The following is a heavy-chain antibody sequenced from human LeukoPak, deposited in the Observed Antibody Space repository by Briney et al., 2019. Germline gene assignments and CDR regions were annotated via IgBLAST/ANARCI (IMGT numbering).Heavy chain of an antibody. D-gene: IGHD4-17*01. CDR3: ARQKDYGDYGLYYYGMDV. J-gene: IGHJ6*04. V-gene: IGHV3-48*03. Sequence: GGSLRLSCAASGFTFSSYEMNWVRQAPGKGLEWVSYISISGSTIYYADSVKGRFTISRDNAKNSLYLQMNSLRAEDTAVYYCARQKDYGDYGLYYYGMDVWGKGTTVTVSS. CDR1: GFTFSSYE. CDR2: ISISGSTI.